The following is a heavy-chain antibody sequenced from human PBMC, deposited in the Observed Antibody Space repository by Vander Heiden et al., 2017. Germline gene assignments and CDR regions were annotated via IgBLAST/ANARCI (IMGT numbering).Heavy chain of an antibody. V-gene: IGHV3-72*01. Sequence: EVQLVESGGGLVQPGGSLRLSCAASGCPFRDHYLDWVRQAPGKGLEWVGRTRNKAHSYTTEYAASVKGRFTISRDDSKNSLYLQMNSLKTEDTGVYYCARVSNYYEDYWGQGTLVTVSS. CDR2: TRNKAHSYTT. D-gene: IGHD3-22*01. CDR1: GCPFRDHY. J-gene: IGHJ4*02. CDR3: ARVSNYYEDY.